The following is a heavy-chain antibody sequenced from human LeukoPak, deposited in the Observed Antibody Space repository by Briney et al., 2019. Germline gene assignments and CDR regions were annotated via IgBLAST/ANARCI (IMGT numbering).Heavy chain of an antibody. Sequence: GGSLRLSCAASGFTFSSYGMHWVRQAPGKGLEWVAFIRYDGSNKYYADSVKGRFTISRDNSKNTLYLQMNSLRAEDTAVYYCAKRIAARNYFDYWGQGTLVTVSS. CDR2: IRYDGSNK. CDR3: AKRIAARNYFDY. V-gene: IGHV3-30*02. J-gene: IGHJ4*02. D-gene: IGHD6-6*01. CDR1: GFTFSSYG.